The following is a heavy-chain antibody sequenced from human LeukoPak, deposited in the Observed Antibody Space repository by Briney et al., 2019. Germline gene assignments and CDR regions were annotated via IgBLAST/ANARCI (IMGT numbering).Heavy chain of an antibody. CDR1: GGSISSSSYY. V-gene: IGHV4-39*01. CDR3: ARQFDLYYYDSSGPIGFGY. J-gene: IGHJ4*02. D-gene: IGHD3-22*01. Sequence: SETLSLTCTVSGGSISSSSYYWGWIRQPPGKGLERIGSIYYSGSTYYNPSLKSRVTISVDTSKNQFSLKLSSVTAADTAVYYCARQFDLYYYDSSGPIGFGYWGQGTLVTVSS. CDR2: IYYSGST.